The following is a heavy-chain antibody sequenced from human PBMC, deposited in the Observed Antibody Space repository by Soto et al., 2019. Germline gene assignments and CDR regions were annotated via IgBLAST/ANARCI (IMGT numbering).Heavy chain of an antibody. V-gene: IGHV1-18*01. CDR3: ASFSIAAADPYGMDV. Sequence: QVQLVQSGAEVKKPGASVKVSCKASGYTFTSYGISWVRQAPGQGLEWVGWISAYNGNTNYAQKLQGRVTMTTDTSTSPAYMELRSLRSDDTAVYYCASFSIAAADPYGMDVWGQGTTVTVSS. J-gene: IGHJ6*02. CDR2: ISAYNGNT. CDR1: GYTFTSYG. D-gene: IGHD6-13*01.